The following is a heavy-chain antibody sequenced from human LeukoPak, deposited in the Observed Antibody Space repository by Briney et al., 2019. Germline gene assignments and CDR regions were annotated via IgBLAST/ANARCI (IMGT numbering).Heavy chain of an antibody. V-gene: IGHV3-11*01. CDR1: GFTFSDYY. J-gene: IGHJ4*02. Sequence: GGPLRLSCAASGFTFSDYYMSWIRQAPGKGLEWVSYISSSGSTMYYADSVKGRFTISRDNAKNSLYLQMNSLRAEDTAVYYCARLKGIGTFDYWGQGTLVTVSS. CDR2: ISSSGSTM. CDR3: ARLKGIGTFDY. D-gene: IGHD1-26*01.